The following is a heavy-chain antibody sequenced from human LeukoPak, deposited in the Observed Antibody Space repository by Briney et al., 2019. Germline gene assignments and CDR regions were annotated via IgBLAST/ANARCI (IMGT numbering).Heavy chain of an antibody. J-gene: IGHJ6*03. D-gene: IGHD5-24*01. CDR1: GGSISSSSYY. V-gene: IGHV4-39*01. Sequence: SETLSLTCTVSGGSISSSSYYWGWIRQPPGKGLEWIGSIYYSGSTYYNPSLKSRVTISVDTSKNQFSLKLSSVTAADTAVYYCARATPLVYYYYYYMDVWGRGTTVTISS. CDR2: IYYSGST. CDR3: ARATPLVYYYYYYMDV.